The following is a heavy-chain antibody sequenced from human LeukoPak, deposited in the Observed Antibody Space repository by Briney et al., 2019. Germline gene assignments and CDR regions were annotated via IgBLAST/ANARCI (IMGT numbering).Heavy chain of an antibody. J-gene: IGHJ4*02. CDR2: IYHSGST. Sequence: PSETLSLTCTVSGYSISSGYYWGWIRQPPGKGLEWIGSIYHSGSTYYNPSLKSRVTISVGTSKNQFSLKLSSVTAADTAVYYCARDGYDYYDSSGYYYEDYWGQGTLVTVSS. D-gene: IGHD3-22*01. CDR1: GYSISSGYY. V-gene: IGHV4-38-2*02. CDR3: ARDGYDYYDSSGYYYEDY.